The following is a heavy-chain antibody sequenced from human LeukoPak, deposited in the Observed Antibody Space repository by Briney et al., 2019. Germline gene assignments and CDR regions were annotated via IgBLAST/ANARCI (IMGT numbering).Heavy chain of an antibody. CDR1: GYTITTYG. J-gene: IGHJ4*02. Sequence: ASVKVSCKASGYTITTYGITWVRQAPGQGPEWMGWINIYSGNTNYAQKFQGRVTITTDESTSTAYMELSSLRSEDTAVYYCARDGDSSSHLRLDYWGQGTLVTVSS. CDR2: INIYSGNT. CDR3: ARDGDSSSHLRLDY. V-gene: IGHV1-18*01. D-gene: IGHD6-6*01.